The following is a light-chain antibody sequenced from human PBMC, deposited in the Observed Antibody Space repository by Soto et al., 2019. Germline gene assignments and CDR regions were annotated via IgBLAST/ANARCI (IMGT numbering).Light chain of an antibody. CDR1: QSISSW. CDR3: QQYYSRVT. V-gene: IGKV1-5*03. Sequence: DIQMTQSPSTLSASVGDRVTITCRANQSISSWLAWYQRRPGKAPRLLISKASSLESGVPSRFSGGVFGTEFSHTISRLQPDVYAAYYCQQYYSRVTIGQGNMVEIK. CDR2: KAS. J-gene: IGKJ1*01.